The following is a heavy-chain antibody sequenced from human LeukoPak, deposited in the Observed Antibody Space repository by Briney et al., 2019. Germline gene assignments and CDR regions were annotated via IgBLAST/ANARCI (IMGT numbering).Heavy chain of an antibody. V-gene: IGHV4-39*07. CDR1: GVSISSSNSY. CDR2: IYYSGST. Sequence: SETLSLTCTVSGVSISSSNSYWGWIRQPPVKGLEWIGSIYYSGSTNYNPSLKSRISISVDTSKNQFSLKLSSVTAADTAVYYCARMTEGGYTYNYFYYYYMDVWGKGTTVTISS. CDR3: ARMTEGGYTYNYFYYYYMDV. D-gene: IGHD5-18*01. J-gene: IGHJ6*03.